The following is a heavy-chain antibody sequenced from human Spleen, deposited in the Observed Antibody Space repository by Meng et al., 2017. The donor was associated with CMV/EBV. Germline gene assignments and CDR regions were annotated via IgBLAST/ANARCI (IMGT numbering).Heavy chain of an antibody. J-gene: IGHJ3*02. V-gene: IGHV4-34*01. D-gene: IGHD3-3*01. CDR3: ARARGFLPPRDAFDI. CDR2: INHIANT. Sequence: GSLRLSCAVYGGSFNIYYWSWIRQPPGKGLEWLGHINHIANTSYNPSLKSRVTISVDTSKNQFSLKLSSVTAADTAVYYCARARGFLPPRDAFDIWGQGTMVTVSS. CDR1: GGSFNIYY.